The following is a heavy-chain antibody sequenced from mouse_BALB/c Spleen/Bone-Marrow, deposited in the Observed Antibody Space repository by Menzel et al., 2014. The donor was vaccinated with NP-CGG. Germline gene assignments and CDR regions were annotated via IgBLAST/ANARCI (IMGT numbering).Heavy chain of an antibody. CDR3: ARGGFLLRSLALDY. Sequence: QVHVKQSGAELARPGASVKMSCKASGHTFTTYTMHWVQQRPGQGLEWVGYINPSTGFTNYNQIFKDKATLAADKSSSTAYMQLSSLTSEDSAVYYCARGGFLLRSLALDYWGQGTSVTVSS. J-gene: IGHJ4*01. CDR2: INPSTGFT. CDR1: GHTFTTYT. D-gene: IGHD1-1*01. V-gene: IGHV1-4*01.